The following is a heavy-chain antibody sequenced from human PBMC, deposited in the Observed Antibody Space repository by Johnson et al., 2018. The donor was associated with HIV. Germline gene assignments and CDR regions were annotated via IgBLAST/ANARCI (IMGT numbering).Heavy chain of an antibody. J-gene: IGHJ3*02. CDR1: GFTFSSYW. CDR2: IKQDGSEK. V-gene: IGHV3-7*03. CDR3: ARLIVGAPGAFDI. Sequence: VQLVESGGGLVQPGGSLRLSCAASGFTFSSYWMSWVRQAPGKGLEWVANIKQDGSEKYYVDSVKGRFTISRDNAKNSLYLQMNSLRAEDTAVYYCARLIVGAPGAFDIWGQGTIATVSS. D-gene: IGHD1-26*01.